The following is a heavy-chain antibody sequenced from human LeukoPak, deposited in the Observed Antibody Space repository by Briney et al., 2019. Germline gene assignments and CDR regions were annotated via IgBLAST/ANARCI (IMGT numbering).Heavy chain of an antibody. D-gene: IGHD6-19*01. CDR3: ARAVAGTDCWFDP. CDR2: IYYSGST. Sequence: SETLSLTCTVSGGSISSSSYYWGWIRQPPGKGLEWIGSIYYSGSTYYNPSLKSRVTISVDTSKNQFSLKLSSVTAADTAVYYCARAVAGTDCWFDPWGQGTLVTVSS. CDR1: GGSISSSSYY. J-gene: IGHJ5*02. V-gene: IGHV4-39*07.